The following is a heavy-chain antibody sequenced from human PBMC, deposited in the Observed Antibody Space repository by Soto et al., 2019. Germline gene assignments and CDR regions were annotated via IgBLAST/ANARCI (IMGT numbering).Heavy chain of an antibody. Sequence: PSETLSLTCTVSGGSISSGDYYWSWIRQRPGKGLEWIGYIHYSGSTYYSTSLKSRVTISVDTSKNQFSLKLSSVTAADTAVYHCARGTDHYDSSGFSPEGYYFDFWGQGTLVTVSS. J-gene: IGHJ4*02. CDR1: GGSISSGDYY. D-gene: IGHD3-22*01. CDR3: ARGTDHYDSSGFSPEGYYFDF. CDR2: IHYSGST. V-gene: IGHV4-31*03.